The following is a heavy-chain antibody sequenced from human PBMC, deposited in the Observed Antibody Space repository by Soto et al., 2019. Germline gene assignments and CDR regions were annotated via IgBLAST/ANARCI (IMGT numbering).Heavy chain of an antibody. CDR2: ISYDGSNK. D-gene: IGHD2-21*02. Sequence: PGGSLRLCCAASGFTFSSYGMHWVRQAPGKGLEWVAVISYDGSNKYYADSVKGRFTISRDNSKNTLYLQMNSLGAEDTAVYYCAKGRGVVVTAGYFDYWGQGTLVTVS. V-gene: IGHV3-30*18. CDR3: AKGRGVVVTAGYFDY. J-gene: IGHJ4*02. CDR1: GFTFSSYG.